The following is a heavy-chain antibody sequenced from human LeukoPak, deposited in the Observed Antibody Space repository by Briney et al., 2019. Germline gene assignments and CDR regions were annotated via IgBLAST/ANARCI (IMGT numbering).Heavy chain of an antibody. J-gene: IGHJ3*02. Sequence: SETLSLTCTVSGGSISSYYWSWIRQPPGKGLEWIGYIYYSGSTNYNPSLKSRVTISVDTSKNQFSLKLSSVTAADTAVYYCARVPPGYSSSWFDIWGQGTMVTVSS. V-gene: IGHV4-59*12. CDR1: GGSISSYY. CDR3: ARVPPGYSSSWFDI. CDR2: IYYSGST. D-gene: IGHD6-13*01.